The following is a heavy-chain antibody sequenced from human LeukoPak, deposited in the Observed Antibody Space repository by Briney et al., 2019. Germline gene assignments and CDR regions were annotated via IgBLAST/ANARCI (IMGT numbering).Heavy chain of an antibody. CDR2: TNPSDGST. CDR3: ARDRAPLTTTAVGFDP. J-gene: IGHJ5*02. CDR1: GYTFTTYY. V-gene: IGHV1-46*01. D-gene: IGHD4/OR15-4a*01. Sequence: ASVKVSCKASGYTFTTYYMSWVRQAPGQGLEWMGITNPSDGSTTYAQKFQGRVTMTRDTSTSTVYMELNNLRSEDTAVYYCARDRAPLTTTAVGFDPWGQGSPVTVSS.